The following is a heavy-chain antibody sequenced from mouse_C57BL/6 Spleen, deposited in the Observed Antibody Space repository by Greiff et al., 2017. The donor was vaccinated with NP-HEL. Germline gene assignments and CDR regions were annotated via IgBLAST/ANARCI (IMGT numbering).Heavy chain of an antibody. CDR1: GFTFSSYG. D-gene: IGHD2-5*01. Sequence: DVQLVESGGDLVKPGGSLKLSCAASGFTFSSYGMSWVRQTTDKRLEGVATISSGGSYTYYPDSVKGRFTISRDNAKNTLYLQMSSLKSEDTAMYYCARLDYSNYSYYAMDYWGQGTSVTVSS. CDR3: ARLDYSNYSYYAMDY. CDR2: ISSGGSYT. J-gene: IGHJ4*01. V-gene: IGHV5-6*01.